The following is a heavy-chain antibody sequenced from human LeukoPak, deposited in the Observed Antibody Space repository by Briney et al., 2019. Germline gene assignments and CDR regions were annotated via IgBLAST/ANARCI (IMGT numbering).Heavy chain of an antibody. CDR2: ISGYNGDT. V-gene: IGHV1-18*01. D-gene: IGHD5-24*01. CDR1: GYTFTSYG. Sequence: GASVNVSCKASGYTFTSYGISWVGQAPGQGLEWMGWISGYNGDTNYAQNLQGRVTMTTDTSTITAYMELRSLRSDDTAVYYCARVSGRDGYNPFDYWGQGTLVTVSS. CDR3: ARVSGRDGYNPFDY. J-gene: IGHJ4*02.